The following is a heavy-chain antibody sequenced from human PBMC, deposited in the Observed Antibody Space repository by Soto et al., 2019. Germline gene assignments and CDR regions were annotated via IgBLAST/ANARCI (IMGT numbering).Heavy chain of an antibody. D-gene: IGHD6-19*01. J-gene: IGHJ6*02. CDR2: IYHSGST. Sequence: PSETLSLTCAVSGGSISSSNWWSWVRQPPGKGLEWIGEIYHSGSTNYNPSLKSRVTISVDKSKNQFSLKLSSVTAADTAVYYCARDGGYSSNYGMDVWGQGTTVTVSS. V-gene: IGHV4-4*02. CDR1: GGSISSSNW. CDR3: ARDGGYSSNYGMDV.